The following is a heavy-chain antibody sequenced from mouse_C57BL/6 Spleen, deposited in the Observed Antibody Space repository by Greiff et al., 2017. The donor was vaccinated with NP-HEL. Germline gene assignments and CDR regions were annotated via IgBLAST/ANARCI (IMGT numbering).Heavy chain of an antibody. Sequence: VQLQESGAELARPGASVKMSCKASGNTFTSYTMHWVKQRPGQGLEWIGYINPSSGYTKYNQKFKDKATLTADKSSSTAYMQLSSLTSEDSAVYYCARYLYYFDYWGQGTTLTVSS. CDR2: INPSSGYT. CDR1: GNTFTSYT. CDR3: ARYLYYFDY. D-gene: IGHD5-1*01. V-gene: IGHV1-4*01. J-gene: IGHJ2*01.